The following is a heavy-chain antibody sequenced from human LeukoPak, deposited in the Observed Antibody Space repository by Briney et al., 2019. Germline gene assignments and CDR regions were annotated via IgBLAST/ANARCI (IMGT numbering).Heavy chain of an antibody. CDR3: AKDAITSDWYDLDY. Sequence: GGSLRLSCATSGFTFSNYAMSWVRQAPGKGLEWVSGVSGSGASTYYADSVKGRFTISRDNSKNMVYLQMNSLRAEDTAVYYCAKDAITSDWYDLDYWGQGTLVTVSS. J-gene: IGHJ4*02. V-gene: IGHV3-23*01. D-gene: IGHD6-19*01. CDR2: VSGSGAST. CDR1: GFTFSNYA.